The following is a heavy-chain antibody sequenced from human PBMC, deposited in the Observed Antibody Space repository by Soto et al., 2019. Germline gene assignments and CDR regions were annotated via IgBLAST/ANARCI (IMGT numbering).Heavy chain of an antibody. D-gene: IGHD6-19*01. J-gene: IGHJ4*02. CDR2: ISWDGGST. CDR3: AKDIAGSGWYSLDY. V-gene: IGHV3-43*01. CDR1: GFTFDDYT. Sequence: EVQLVESGGVVVQPGGSLRLSCAVSGFTFDDYTMHWVRQAPGKGLEWLSLISWDGGSTYYADSVKGRFTISRDNSKNSLFLQMNSLRAADTALYSWAKDIAGSGWYSLDYWGQGTLVTVSS.